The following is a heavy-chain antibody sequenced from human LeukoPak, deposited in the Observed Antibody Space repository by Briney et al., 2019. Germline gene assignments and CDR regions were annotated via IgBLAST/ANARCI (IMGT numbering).Heavy chain of an antibody. V-gene: IGHV3-48*03. CDR1: GFTFSSYE. J-gene: IGHJ4*02. CDR2: ISSSGSTI. CDR3: ARGYYDSSGYYYFDY. D-gene: IGHD3-22*01. Sequence: GGSLRLSCAASGFTFSSYEMNWVRQAPGEGLEWVSYISSSGSTIYYADSLKGRFTISRDNAKNSLYLQMNSLRAEDTAVYYCARGYYDSSGYYYFDYWGQGTLVTVSS.